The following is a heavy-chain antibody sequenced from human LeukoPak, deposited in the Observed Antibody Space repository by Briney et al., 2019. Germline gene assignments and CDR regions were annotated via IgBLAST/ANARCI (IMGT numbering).Heavy chain of an antibody. CDR1: GYTFTSYA. CDR3: ARDHSGLEWEHDFIDI. CDR2: INTNTGNP. V-gene: IGHV7-4-1*02. D-gene: IGHD1-26*01. J-gene: IGHJ3*02. Sequence: ASVTVSCKASGYTFTSYAMNWVRQAPGQGLEWMGWINTNTGNPTYAQGFTGRFVFSLDTSVSTAYLQISSLKAEDTAVYYCARDHSGLEWEHDFIDIWGQGTMVTVSS.